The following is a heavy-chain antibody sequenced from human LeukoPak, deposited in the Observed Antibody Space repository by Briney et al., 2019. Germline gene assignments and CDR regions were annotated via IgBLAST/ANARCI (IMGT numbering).Heavy chain of an antibody. J-gene: IGHJ4*02. Sequence: GGSLILSCAASGFTVSSNYMNWVRQAPGKGLEWVSVITSGGNTYYADSVKGRFTTSRDNSKNTLYVQMNSLRAEDTAIYYCAKDLVGFFYSSGWYFDYWGQGTLVTVSS. D-gene: IGHD6-19*01. CDR1: GFTVSSNY. CDR3: AKDLVGFFYSSGWYFDY. CDR2: ITSGGNT. V-gene: IGHV3-53*01.